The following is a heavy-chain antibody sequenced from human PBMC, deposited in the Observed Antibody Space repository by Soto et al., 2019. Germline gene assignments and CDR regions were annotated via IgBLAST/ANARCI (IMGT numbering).Heavy chain of an antibody. V-gene: IGHV3-30-3*01. CDR3: ARTERLYYYYGMDV. D-gene: IGHD6-25*01. CDR1: GFTFSSYA. Sequence: QVQLVESGGGVVQPGRSLRLSCAASGFTFSSYAMHWVRQAPGKGLEWVAVISYDGSNKYYADSVKGRFTISRDNSKNTVYLQMNSLRAEDTAGYYCARTERLYYYYGMDVWGQGTTVTVSS. J-gene: IGHJ6*02. CDR2: ISYDGSNK.